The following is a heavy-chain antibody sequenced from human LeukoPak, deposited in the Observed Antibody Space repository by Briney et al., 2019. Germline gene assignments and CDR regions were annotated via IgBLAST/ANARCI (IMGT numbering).Heavy chain of an antibody. J-gene: IGHJ4*02. D-gene: IGHD3-22*01. Sequence: PSETLSLTCTVSGGSISSGSYYWSWIRQPAGKGLGWIGRIYTSGSTNYNPSLKSRVTISVDTSKNQFSLKLSSVTAADTAVYYCASHSPYDSSGYPNWGQGTLVTVSS. CDR2: IYTSGST. CDR1: GGSISSGSYY. V-gene: IGHV4-61*02. CDR3: ASHSPYDSSGYPN.